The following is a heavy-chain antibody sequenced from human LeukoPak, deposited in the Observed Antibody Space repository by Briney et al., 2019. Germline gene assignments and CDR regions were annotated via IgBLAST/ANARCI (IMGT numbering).Heavy chain of an antibody. CDR1: GFTFTTYS. J-gene: IGHJ4*02. CDR3: ARGGNPYSSNWYYFDY. V-gene: IGHV3-21*04. D-gene: IGHD6-13*01. Sequence: GGSLRLSCEASGFTFTTYSMTWVRQAPGKGLEWVSIISSGSSAIFSADALKGRFTISRDDAKNLLYLDMNSLRAEDTAVYYCARGGNPYSSNWYYFDYWGQGTLVTVSS. CDR2: ISSGSSAI.